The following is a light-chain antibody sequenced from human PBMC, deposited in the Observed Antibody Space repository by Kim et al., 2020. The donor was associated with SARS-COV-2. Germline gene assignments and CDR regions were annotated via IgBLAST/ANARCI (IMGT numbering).Light chain of an antibody. CDR2: STN. CDR1: ASSGSTLHC. CDR3: VLYLGRGISA. Sequence: TDTLTGGLIASSGSTLHCPSWYQQIPGQAPRTLIYSTNSRSSGVPGRFSGSILGNKAALTITGAQAADECDYYCVLYLGRGISAFGGGTQLTVL. V-gene: IGLV8-61*01. J-gene: IGLJ3*02.